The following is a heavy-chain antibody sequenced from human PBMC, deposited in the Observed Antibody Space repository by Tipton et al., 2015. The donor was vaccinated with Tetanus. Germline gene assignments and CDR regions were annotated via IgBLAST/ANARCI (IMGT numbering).Heavy chain of an antibody. CDR1: GFTFSSYW. Sequence: QLVQSGGGVAQPGRSLRLSCAGSGFTFSSYWMSWVRQAPGKGLEWVSVMYSGGDTYYVDPVKGRFSISRDNAKNTLYLQMNSLRVEDTAVYYCVRDGGSSGWLAYWGQGTLVTVSS. CDR2: MYSGGDT. V-gene: IGHV3-53*01. CDR3: VRDGGSSGWLAY. D-gene: IGHD6-19*01. J-gene: IGHJ4*02.